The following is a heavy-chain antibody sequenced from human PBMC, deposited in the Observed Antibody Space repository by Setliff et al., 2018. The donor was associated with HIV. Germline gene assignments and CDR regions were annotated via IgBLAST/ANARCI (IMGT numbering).Heavy chain of an antibody. CDR3: ARVPHYYDRSVHYFWFSVDY. D-gene: IGHD3-22*01. Sequence: PSETLSLTCTVSGDSFSSNTNHWGWIRQPPGKGLEWIGNIFHSGTTYYNPSLKSRVTIAIDTSKTLFSLKLTSLTAGDTAAYFCARVPHYYDRSVHYFWFSVDYRGQGALVTVS. V-gene: IGHV4-39*07. J-gene: IGHJ4*02. CDR2: IFHSGTT. CDR1: GDSFSSNTNH.